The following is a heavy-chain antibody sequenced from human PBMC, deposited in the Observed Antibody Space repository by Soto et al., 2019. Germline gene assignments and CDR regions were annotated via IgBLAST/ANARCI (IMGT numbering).Heavy chain of an antibody. CDR3: ARANYYDSSGYYLDY. CDR2: ISAYNGNT. V-gene: IGHV1-18*01. J-gene: IGHJ4*02. Sequence: ASVKVSCKASGYTFTSYGISWVRQAPGQGLEWMGWISAYNGNTNYAQKLQGRVTMTTDTSTSTAYMELRSLRSDDTAVYYCARANYYDSSGYYLDYWGQGTLVTVSS. CDR1: GYTFTSYG. D-gene: IGHD3-22*01.